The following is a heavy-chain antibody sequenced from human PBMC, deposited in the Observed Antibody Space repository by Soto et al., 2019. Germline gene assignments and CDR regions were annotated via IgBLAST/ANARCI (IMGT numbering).Heavy chain of an antibody. CDR3: ARDGTYYYGSGSYSLFDY. V-gene: IGHV1-69*13. CDR1: GGTFSSYA. CDR2: IIPIFGTA. Sequence: SVKVSCKASGGTFSSYAISWVRQAPGQGLEWMGGIIPIFGTANYAQKFQGRVTITADESTSTAYMELSSLRSEDTAVYYCARDGTYYYGSGSYSLFDYWGQGTLVTVSS. D-gene: IGHD3-10*01. J-gene: IGHJ4*02.